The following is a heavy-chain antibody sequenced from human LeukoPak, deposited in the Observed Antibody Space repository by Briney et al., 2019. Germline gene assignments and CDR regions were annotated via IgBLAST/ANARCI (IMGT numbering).Heavy chain of an antibody. J-gene: IGHJ6*03. Sequence: PGGSLRLSCAASGCTFSSYSMNWVRQAPGKGLEWVSSISSSSSYIYYADSVKGRFTISRDNAKNSLHLQMNSLRAEDTAVYYCARVLTGYSYYYYYYMDVWGKGTTVTVSS. CDR2: ISSSSSYI. CDR3: ARVLTGYSYYYYYYMDV. D-gene: IGHD3-9*01. CDR1: GCTFSSYS. V-gene: IGHV3-21*01.